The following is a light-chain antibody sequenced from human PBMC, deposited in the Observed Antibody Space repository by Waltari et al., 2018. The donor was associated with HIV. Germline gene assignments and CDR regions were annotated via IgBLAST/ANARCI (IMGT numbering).Light chain of an antibody. CDR3: SSYTASSTLVI. V-gene: IGLV2-14*03. Sequence: QSALTQPASVSGSPGQSITISCPGTSSDIGGYNYVSWFQQPPGKAPKLVIYEVTNRPSGVSNRFSGSKSGNTASLTISGLQAEDEADYHCSSYTASSTLVIFGGGTKLTVL. J-gene: IGLJ2*01. CDR2: EVT. CDR1: SSDIGGYNY.